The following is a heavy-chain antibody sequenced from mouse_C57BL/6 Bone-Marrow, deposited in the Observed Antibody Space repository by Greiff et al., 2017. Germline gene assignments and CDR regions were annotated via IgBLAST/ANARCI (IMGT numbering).Heavy chain of an antibody. J-gene: IGHJ2*01. CDR1: GYTFSTYP. Sequence: VQLQQSGAELVKPGASAKMSCKASGYTFSTYPIEWMKQNHGKSLEWIGNFHPYNDDTKYNEKFKGKATLSVEKSSITVYLELSRLSADDSAVYYCARGGNYGGYYFDCRGQGTTLTVSS. CDR3: ARGGNYGGYYFDC. CDR2: FHPYNDDT. D-gene: IGHD2-1*01. V-gene: IGHV1-47*01.